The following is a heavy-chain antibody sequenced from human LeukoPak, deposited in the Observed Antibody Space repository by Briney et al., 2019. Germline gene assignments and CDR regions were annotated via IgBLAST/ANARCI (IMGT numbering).Heavy chain of an antibody. V-gene: IGHV3-23*01. CDR2: ISGSGGST. J-gene: IGHJ4*02. CDR3: ARDPQLLWFGEYFGHFDY. CDR1: GFTFSSYA. D-gene: IGHD3-10*01. Sequence: GGSLRLSCAASGFTFSSYAMSWVRQAPGKGLEWVSAISGSGGSTYYADSVKGRFTISRDNSKNTLYLQMNSLRVEDTAVYYCARDPQLLWFGEYFGHFDYWGQGTLVTVSS.